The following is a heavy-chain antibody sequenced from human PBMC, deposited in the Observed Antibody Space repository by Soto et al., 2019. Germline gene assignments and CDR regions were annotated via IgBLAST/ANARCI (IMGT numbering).Heavy chain of an antibody. J-gene: IGHJ3*02. CDR3: ASTYDRGGDAFDI. D-gene: IGHD3-22*01. V-gene: IGHV1-46*01. CDR2: INPSGGST. Sequence: QVQLVQSGAEVKKPGASVKVSCKASGYTFTSYYMHWVRQAPRQGLEWMGIINPSGGSTSYAQKFQGRVTMTRDTSTSTVYMELSSLRSEDTAVYYCASTYDRGGDAFDIWGQGTMVTVSS. CDR1: GYTFTSYY.